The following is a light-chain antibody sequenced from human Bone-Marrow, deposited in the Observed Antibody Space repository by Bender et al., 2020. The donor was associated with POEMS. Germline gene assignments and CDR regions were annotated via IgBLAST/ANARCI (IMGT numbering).Light chain of an antibody. V-gene: IGLV2-14*01. Sequence: QSALTQPASVSGSPGQSITISCTGTPNDVGRYDYVSWYQQHPDKAPKLIIFEVSRRPSGISNRFSGSKSGNTASLTISGLQAEDEADYYCNSYTASSSLQFGGGTKLTVL. CDR1: PNDVGRYDY. CDR2: EVS. CDR3: NSYTASSSLQ. J-gene: IGLJ2*01.